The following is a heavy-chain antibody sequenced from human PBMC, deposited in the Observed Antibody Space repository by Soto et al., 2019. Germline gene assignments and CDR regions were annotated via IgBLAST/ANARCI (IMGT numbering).Heavy chain of an antibody. V-gene: IGHV3-13*05. CDR1: GFTFRNYD. CDR3: ARTYRDFYGLDV. Sequence: EVQLVESGGGLVQPGGSLRLSCEASGFTFRNYDMHWVRQGTGKGLEWVSGSSAAGDPDYADTVEGRFTITRENAQNSFFLQMNSLRFGDTAVYYCARTYRDFYGLDVWGQGTTVIVSS. J-gene: IGHJ6*02. D-gene: IGHD4-4*01. CDR2: SSAAGDP.